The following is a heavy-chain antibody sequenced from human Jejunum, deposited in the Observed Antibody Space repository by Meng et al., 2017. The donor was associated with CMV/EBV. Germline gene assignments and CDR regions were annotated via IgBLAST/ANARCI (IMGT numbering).Heavy chain of an antibody. CDR3: ARAGSGRSSSSCYLCPMDV. D-gene: IGHD2-15*01. Sequence: YGITWVRQAPGEGLEWMGWISGYSNHTNYAQKLQSRVTMTTDPSTSTAFMELRSLRSDDTAVYFCARAGSGRSSSSCYLCPMDVWGQGTTVTVSS. V-gene: IGHV1-18*01. CDR2: ISGYSNHT. J-gene: IGHJ6*02. CDR1: YG.